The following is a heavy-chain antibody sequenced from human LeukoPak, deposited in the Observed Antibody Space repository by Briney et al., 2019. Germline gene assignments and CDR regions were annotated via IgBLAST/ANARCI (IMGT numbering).Heavy chain of an antibody. CDR1: GGSSSTYY. V-gene: IGHV4-4*09. Sequence: SETLSLTCTVSGGSSSTYYWTWIRQPPGKGLEWIGNIHSSGSTNYNPSLKSRVTMSVDTSKNQFSLSLSSVTVADTAVYYCVRPGQSGWWVYFNYWGQGTVVTVSS. D-gene: IGHD3-3*01. CDR3: VRPGQSGWWVYFNY. CDR2: IHSSGST. J-gene: IGHJ4*02.